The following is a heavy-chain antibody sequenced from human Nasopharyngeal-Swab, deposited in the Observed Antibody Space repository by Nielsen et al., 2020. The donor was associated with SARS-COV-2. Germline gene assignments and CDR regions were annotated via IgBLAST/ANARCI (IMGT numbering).Heavy chain of an antibody. CDR3: ARGQDAYYYMDV. CDR2: INHSEST. CDR1: GGSFSGYY. Sequence: GSLRLSCAVYGGSFSGYYWSWIRQPPGKGLEWIGEINHSESTNYNPSLKSRVTISVDTSNIQFSLKLNSVTAADTAVYYCARGQDAYYYMDVWGEGTTVTVSS. V-gene: IGHV4-34*01. D-gene: IGHD2-15*01. J-gene: IGHJ6*03.